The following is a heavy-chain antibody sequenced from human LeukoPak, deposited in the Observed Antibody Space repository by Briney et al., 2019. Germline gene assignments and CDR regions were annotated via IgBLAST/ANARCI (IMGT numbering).Heavy chain of an antibody. CDR2: GGAYIGNT. CDR3: ARGVRGSQKLDY. CDR1: GYVFSSFG. D-gene: IGHD1-26*01. J-gene: IGHJ4*02. Sequence: GASVKISCKASGYVFSSFGVCWVRQAPGQGLEWMGWGGAYIGNTNYAQKFQGRLTMTTDASMSIAYMELRSLRSDDTAVYYCARGVRGSQKLDYWGQGTLVTVSS. V-gene: IGHV1-18*01.